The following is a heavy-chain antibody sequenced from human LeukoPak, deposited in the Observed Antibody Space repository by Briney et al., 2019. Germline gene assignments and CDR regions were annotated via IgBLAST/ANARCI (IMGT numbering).Heavy chain of an antibody. Sequence: GASVKVSCKASGYTFTSYGISWVRQAPGQGLEWMGWISAYNGNTNYAQKLQGRVTMTTDTSTSTAYMELRSLRSDDTAVYYCARDHYYDTQNELFDYWGQGTLVTVSS. J-gene: IGHJ4*02. CDR3: ARDHYYDTQNELFDY. CDR1: GYTFTSYG. CDR2: ISAYNGNT. D-gene: IGHD3-22*01. V-gene: IGHV1-18*01.